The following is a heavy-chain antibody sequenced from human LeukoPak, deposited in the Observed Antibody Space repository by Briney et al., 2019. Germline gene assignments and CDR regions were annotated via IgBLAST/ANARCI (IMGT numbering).Heavy chain of an antibody. J-gene: IGHJ5*02. CDR1: GGSISSSSYY. CDR2: IYYSGST. CDR3: ARQVGLLWFGELLASHHNWSDP. Sequence: SETLSLTCTVSGGSISSSSYYWGWIRQPPGKGLEWIGSIYYSGSTYYNPSLKSRVTISVDTSKNQFSLKLSSVTAADTAVYYCARQVGLLWFGELLASHHNWSDPWGQGTLVTVSS. V-gene: IGHV4-39*01. D-gene: IGHD3-10*01.